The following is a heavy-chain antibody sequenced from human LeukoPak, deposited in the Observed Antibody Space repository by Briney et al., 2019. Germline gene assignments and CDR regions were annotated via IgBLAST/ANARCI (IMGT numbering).Heavy chain of an antibody. V-gene: IGHV1-18*01. CDR2: ISAYNGNT. D-gene: IGHD3-22*01. CDR3: AREGYYYDSSGFTNPPDY. CDR1: GYTFTSYG. J-gene: IGHJ4*02. Sequence: ASVKVSCKASGYTFTSYGISWVRRAPGQGLEWMGWISAYNGNTNYAQKLQGRVTMTTDTSTSTAYMELRSLRSDDTAVYYCAREGYYYDSSGFTNPPDYWGQGTLVTVSS.